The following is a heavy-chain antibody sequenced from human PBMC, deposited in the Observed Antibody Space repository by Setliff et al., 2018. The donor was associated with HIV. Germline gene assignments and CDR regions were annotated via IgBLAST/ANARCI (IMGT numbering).Heavy chain of an antibody. CDR2: IYTSGST. Sequence: SETLSLTCTVSGGSISSSSYYWGWIRQPAGKGLEWIGRIYTSGSTNYNPSLKSRVTISADTSKNQFSLKLSSVTAADTAVYYCARESVVRGVNRPFDYWGQGTLVTVSS. D-gene: IGHD3-10*01. J-gene: IGHJ4*02. CDR3: ARESVVRGVNRPFDY. V-gene: IGHV4-61*02. CDR1: GGSISSSSYY.